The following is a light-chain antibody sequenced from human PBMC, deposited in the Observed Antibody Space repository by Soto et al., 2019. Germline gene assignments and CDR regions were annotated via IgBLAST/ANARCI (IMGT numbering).Light chain of an antibody. CDR1: QSIGSW. CDR3: QQYNDFQYT. Sequence: DIQMTQSPSTLSASVGDGVTITCRASQSIGSWLAWYQQKPGKAPKLLIYKATNLQSGVPSRFIGSGSGTDFSLTISSLQPVDSATYFCQQYNDFQYTFGPGTKLEI. CDR2: KAT. J-gene: IGKJ2*01. V-gene: IGKV1-5*03.